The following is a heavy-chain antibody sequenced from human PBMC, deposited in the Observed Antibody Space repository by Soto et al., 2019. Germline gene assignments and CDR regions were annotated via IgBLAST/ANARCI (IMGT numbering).Heavy chain of an antibody. CDR2: IYYSGST. D-gene: IGHD3-3*01. J-gene: IGHJ4*02. Sequence: QVQLQESGPGLVKPSQTLSLTCTVSGGSISSGGYYWSWIRQHPGKGLEWIGYIYYSGSTYYNPSLKSRVTISVDTSKNQFSLKLSSVTAADTAVYYCARSGYDFWSGISFFDYWGQGTLVTVSS. V-gene: IGHV4-31*03. CDR1: GGSISSGGYY. CDR3: ARSGYDFWSGISFFDY.